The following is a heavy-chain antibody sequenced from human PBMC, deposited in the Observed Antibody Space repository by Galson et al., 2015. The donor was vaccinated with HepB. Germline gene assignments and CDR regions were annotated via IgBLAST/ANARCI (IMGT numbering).Heavy chain of an antibody. V-gene: IGHV1-69*04. CDR1: GGTFSSYA. J-gene: IGHJ4*02. CDR2: LIPILGVP. Sequence: VKVSCKASGGTFSSYAMTWVRQAPGQGLEWMGRLIPILGVPTYAQKFRARVTITADTSTRTAYMELSSLRSEDTAVYYCARGLGSEGANGRHWGQGTLVIVSS. CDR3: ARGLGSEGANGRH. D-gene: IGHD1-26*01.